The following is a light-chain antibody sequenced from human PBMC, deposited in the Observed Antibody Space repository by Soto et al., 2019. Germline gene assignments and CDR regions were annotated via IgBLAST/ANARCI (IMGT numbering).Light chain of an antibody. CDR1: QSVSSSY. Sequence: ETVLAQSPGTLSLSPGEGATLSCRASQSVSSSYLAWYQQKPGQAPRLLIYGASNRATGIPARFSGSGSGTDFTLTISSLEPEDFAVYYCQQRSNWPRTFGQGTKVDIK. CDR3: QQRSNWPRT. J-gene: IGKJ1*01. CDR2: GAS. V-gene: IGKV3D-20*02.